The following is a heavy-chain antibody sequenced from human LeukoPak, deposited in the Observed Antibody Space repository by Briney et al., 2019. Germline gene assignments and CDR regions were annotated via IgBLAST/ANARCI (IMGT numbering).Heavy chain of an antibody. CDR2: ISAYNGNT. J-gene: IGHJ4*02. V-gene: IGHV1-18*01. CDR3: ARDLWGLTNFDY. D-gene: IGHD3-10*01. Sequence: ASVKVSCKASGHTFTSYGISWVRQAPGQGLEWMGWISAYNGNTNYAQKLQGRVTMTTDTSTRTAYMELRSLRSDDTAVYYCARDLWGLTNFDYWGQGTLVTVSS. CDR1: GHTFTSYG.